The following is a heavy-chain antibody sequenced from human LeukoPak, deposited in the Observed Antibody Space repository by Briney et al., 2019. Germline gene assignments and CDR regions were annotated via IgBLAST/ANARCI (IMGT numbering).Heavy chain of an antibody. CDR2: ISYDGSIN. Sequence: GGSLRLSCVASGFTFNSYAVHWVRQAPGKGLEWAAVISYDGSINFYAASVKGRFTISRDNSKNTLYLQMNSLRAEDTALYFCARDRRYCGGGSCYFDYFFDYWGQGTPVTVSS. V-gene: IGHV3-30-3*01. CDR1: GFTFNSYA. J-gene: IGHJ4*02. CDR3: ARDRRYCGGGSCYFDYFFDY. D-gene: IGHD2-15*01.